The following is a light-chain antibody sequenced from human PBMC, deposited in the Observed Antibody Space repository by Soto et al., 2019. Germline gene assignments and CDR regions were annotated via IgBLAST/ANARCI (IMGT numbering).Light chain of an antibody. Sequence: EIVLTQSPGTLSVSPCECATISCRASQNIDKNYLAWYQQKPGQAPRLLIYGASNRATGIPDRFSGSGSGTEFTLIISSLQSEDSAVYYCQQSTSWLWTFGQGTKVDIK. J-gene: IGKJ1*01. CDR2: GAS. CDR1: QNIDKNY. V-gene: IGKV3-20*01. CDR3: QQSTSWLWT.